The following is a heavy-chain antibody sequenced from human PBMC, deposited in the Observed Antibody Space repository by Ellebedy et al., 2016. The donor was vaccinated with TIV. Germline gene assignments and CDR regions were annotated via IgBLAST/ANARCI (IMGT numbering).Heavy chain of an antibody. Sequence: PGGSLRLSCAASGFTFATAWMSWVRQVPGKGLEWIGLVKSKNDGETIDYAAPVKGRFTISRDDSRNMASLQMNSLKIEDTAVYYCLADIPDPSGNDPFDYWGQGTLVTVSS. CDR1: GFTFATAW. D-gene: IGHD1-26*01. V-gene: IGHV3-15*01. J-gene: IGHJ4*02. CDR3: LADIPDPSGNDPFDY. CDR2: VKSKNDGETI.